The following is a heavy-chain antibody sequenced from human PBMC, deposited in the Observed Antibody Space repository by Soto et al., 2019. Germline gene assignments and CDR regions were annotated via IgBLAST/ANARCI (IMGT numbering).Heavy chain of an antibody. Sequence: QVQLQESGPGLVKPSQTLSLTCTVSGGSISSGGYYWSWIRQHPGKGLEWIGYIYYSGTTYYNPSLKSRITISVDTSKNQFSLKLSSVTAADTDVYYWARSPEATVTAFDYWGQGTLVTVSS. CDR2: IYYSGTT. CDR1: GGSISSGGYY. D-gene: IGHD4-17*01. CDR3: ARSPEATVTAFDY. J-gene: IGHJ4*02. V-gene: IGHV4-31*03.